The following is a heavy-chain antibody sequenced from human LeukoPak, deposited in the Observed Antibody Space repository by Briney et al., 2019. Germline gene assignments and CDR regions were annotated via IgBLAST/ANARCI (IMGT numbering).Heavy chain of an antibody. CDR3: AREMVAVAARSDY. CDR1: GFNFASYS. Sequence: GGSLRLSCAASGFNFASYSMNWVRQAPGKGLEWVSSITSSSSHIFYADSVKGRFTISRDNAKNSLYLQMDRLRVEDTAVYYCAREMVAVAARSDYWGQGTLVTVSS. V-gene: IGHV3-21*01. D-gene: IGHD6-19*01. J-gene: IGHJ4*02. CDR2: ITSSSSHI.